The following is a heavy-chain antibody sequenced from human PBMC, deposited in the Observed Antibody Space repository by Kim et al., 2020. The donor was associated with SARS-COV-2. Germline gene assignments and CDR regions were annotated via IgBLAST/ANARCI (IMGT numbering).Heavy chain of an antibody. V-gene: IGHV3-23*01. CDR1: GFIFSNYA. CDR3: ATSPRISGGWFDT. J-gene: IGHJ5*02. Sequence: GGSLRLSCAASGFIFSNYAMSWVRQAPGKGLEWVSVISGSGGSTYYTDSVKGRFTISRDNSKNTVYLQMNSLRAEDTAVYYCATSPRISGGWFDTWGQGTLVSVSS. D-gene: IGHD2-15*01. CDR2: ISGSGGST.